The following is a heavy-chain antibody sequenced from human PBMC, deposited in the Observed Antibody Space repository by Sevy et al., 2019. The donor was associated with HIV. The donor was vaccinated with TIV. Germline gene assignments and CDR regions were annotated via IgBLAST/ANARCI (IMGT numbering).Heavy chain of an antibody. D-gene: IGHD3-16*01. V-gene: IGHV3-30-3*01. J-gene: IGHJ4*02. CDR3: ARDRLSVPHWGSFDS. CDR2: VSKEGTNK. CDR1: GFTFTRYA. Sequence: GGSLRLSCEASGFTFTRYAFHWVRQAPGKGLEWVAVVSKEGTNKYYADSVKGRFTISRDNSRNSLFLQMKSLRADDTAVYFCARDRLSVPHWGSFDSWGQGTLVTVSS.